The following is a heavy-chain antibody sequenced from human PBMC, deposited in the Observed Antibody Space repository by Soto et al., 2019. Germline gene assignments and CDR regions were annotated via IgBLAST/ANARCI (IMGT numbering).Heavy chain of an antibody. CDR2: IYYSGST. J-gene: IGHJ6*03. D-gene: IGHD3-3*01. V-gene: IGHV4-59*01. CDR1: GGSISSYY. Sequence: PSETLSLTCTVSGGSISSYYWSWIRQPPGKGLEWIGYIYYSGSTNYNPSLKSRVTISVDTSKNQFSLKLSSVTAADTAVYYCARAWRHYDFWSGYGARLKYYYYYMDVWGKGTTVTVSS. CDR3: ARAWRHYDFWSGYGARLKYYYYYMDV.